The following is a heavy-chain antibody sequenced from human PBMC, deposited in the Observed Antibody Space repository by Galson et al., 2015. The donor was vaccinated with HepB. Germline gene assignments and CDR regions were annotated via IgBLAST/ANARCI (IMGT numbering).Heavy chain of an antibody. CDR3: ARDKDGYNNPYCDF. D-gene: IGHD5-24*01. J-gene: IGHJ4*02. Sequence: SVKVSCKASGGTFSSYTISWVRQAPGQGLEWMGGITPVLGITDYAQKFQGRVTIIADKSTNIAYMELRSLRSEDTAVYYCARDKDGYNNPYCDFWGQGTLVTVSS. CDR1: GGTFSSYT. V-gene: IGHV1-69*10. CDR2: ITPVLGIT.